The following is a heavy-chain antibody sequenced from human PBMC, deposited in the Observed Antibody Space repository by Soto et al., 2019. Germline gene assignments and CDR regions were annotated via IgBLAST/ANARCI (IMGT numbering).Heavy chain of an antibody. J-gene: IGHJ4*02. CDR2: MYHSGST. Sequence: SETLSLTCAVSGGSISSGGYSWSWIRQPPGKGLEWIGYMYHSGSTYYNPSLKSRVTISIDRSKNQFPLKLSSVTAADPAVYYCARVPDYWGQGILVTVSS. V-gene: IGHV4-30-2*01. CDR1: GGSISSGGYS. CDR3: ARVPDY. D-gene: IGHD2-2*01.